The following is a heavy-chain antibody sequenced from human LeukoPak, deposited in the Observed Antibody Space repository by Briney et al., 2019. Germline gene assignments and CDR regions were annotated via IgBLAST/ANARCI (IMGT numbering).Heavy chain of an antibody. J-gene: IGHJ4*02. CDR1: GFTFSSYS. CDR3: ARESRTITFDY. V-gene: IGHV3-21*01. CDR2: IGSSSSYI. Sequence: GGSLRLSCAASGFTFSSYSMNWVRQAPGKGLEWVSSIGSSSSYIYYAGSVKGRFTISRDNAKNSLYLQMNSLRAEDTAVYYCARESRTITFDYWGQGTLVTVSS.